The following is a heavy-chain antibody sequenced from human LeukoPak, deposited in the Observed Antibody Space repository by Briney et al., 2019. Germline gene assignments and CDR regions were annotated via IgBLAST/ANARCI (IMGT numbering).Heavy chain of an antibody. CDR2: IYYSGST. J-gene: IGHJ4*02. CDR3: ARMSYDSSGYYSGSDY. V-gene: IGHV4-59*01. CDR1: GGSISSYY. D-gene: IGHD3-22*01. Sequence: SETLSLTCTVSGGSISSYYWSWIRQPPGKGLEWIGYIYYSGSTNYNPSLKSRVTISVDTSKNQFSLKLSSVTAADTAVYYCARMSYDSSGYYSGSDYWGQGTLVTVSS.